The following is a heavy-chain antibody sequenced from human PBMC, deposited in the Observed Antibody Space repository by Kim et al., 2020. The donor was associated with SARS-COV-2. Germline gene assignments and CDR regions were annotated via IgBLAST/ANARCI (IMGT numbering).Heavy chain of an antibody. Sequence: ASVKVSCRASGYPYRSFGISWVRQAPGQGFEWMGWISGYDGNTKNEEKFQGRVVLTTDSSTDTAYMELRSLTTDDTAVYYCARDLEYHYRMDVWGQGTTVIVSS. V-gene: IGHV1-18*01. J-gene: IGHJ6*02. CDR3: ARDLEYHYRMDV. D-gene: IGHD3-3*01. CDR1: GYPYRSFG. CDR2: ISGYDGNT.